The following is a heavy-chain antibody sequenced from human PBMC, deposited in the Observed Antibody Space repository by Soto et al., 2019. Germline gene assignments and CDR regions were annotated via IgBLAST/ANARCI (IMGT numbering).Heavy chain of an antibody. CDR2: ISYDGSSK. CDR1: GFTFSSYA. D-gene: IGHD6-19*01. V-gene: IGHV3-30-3*01. Sequence: QVQLVESGGGVVQPGRSLRLSCAASGFTFSSYAMHWVRQAPGKGPEWVAVISYDGSSKTYADSVKGQFTISRDNSKNSLFLQMNNLRPEDTAVYYCARRYSDYSSVWSDAFDIWGQGTMVTVSS. J-gene: IGHJ3*02. CDR3: ARRYSDYSSVWSDAFDI.